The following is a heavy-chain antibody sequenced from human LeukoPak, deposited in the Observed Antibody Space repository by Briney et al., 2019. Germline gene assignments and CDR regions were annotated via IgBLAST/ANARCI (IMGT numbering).Heavy chain of an antibody. CDR2: ISGHNGNR. CDR3: ARHCSSTSCYWDYFDY. D-gene: IGHD2-2*01. J-gene: IGHJ4*02. CDR1: GYTFTSYG. Sequence: ASVKVSCKASGYTFTSYGISWVRQAPGQGLEWMGWISGHNGNRNYAQKLQGRVTKTTDTSTSTAYMEVRSLRSDDTAVYYCARHCSSTSCYWDYFDYWGQGTLVTVSS. V-gene: IGHV1-18*01.